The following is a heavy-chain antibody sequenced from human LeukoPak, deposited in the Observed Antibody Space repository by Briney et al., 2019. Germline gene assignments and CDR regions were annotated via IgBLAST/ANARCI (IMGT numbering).Heavy chain of an antibody. CDR1: GYTLTELS. CDR3: ATDLAGPAEFDY. J-gene: IGHJ4*02. Sequence: ASVKVSCKVSGYTLTELSMHWVRQAPGKGLEWMGGFDPEDGETIYAQKFQGRVTMTEDTSTDTAYMELSSLRSEDTALYYCATDLAGPAEFDYWGQGTLVTVSS. CDR2: FDPEDGET. V-gene: IGHV1-24*01.